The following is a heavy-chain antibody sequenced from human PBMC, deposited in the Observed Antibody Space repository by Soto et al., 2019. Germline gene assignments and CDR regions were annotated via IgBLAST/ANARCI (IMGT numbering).Heavy chain of an antibody. Sequence: QVQLQESGPGLVKPSETLSLTCTVSGGSISSYYWSWIRQPPGKGLEWIGYIYYRGSTKYNPSLKSRVTISVDTSKNQFSLKLSSVTAADTAMYYCARFNWYFVLWGRGTLVTVSS. V-gene: IGHV4-59*08. CDR2: IYYRGST. CDR1: GGSISSYY. J-gene: IGHJ2*01. CDR3: ARFNWYFVL.